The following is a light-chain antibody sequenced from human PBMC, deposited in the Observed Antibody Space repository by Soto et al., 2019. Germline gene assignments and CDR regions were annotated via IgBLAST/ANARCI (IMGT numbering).Light chain of an antibody. CDR1: QSVSSDY. CDR3: QQYGSSPWT. V-gene: IGKV3-20*01. Sequence: EIVLTQSPGTLSLSPGERAALSCRASQSVSSDYLAWYRQKPGQAPRLLIYSASTRATGIPNRFSGSGSGTDFTLTINRLEPEDFAVYYCQQYGSSPWTFGQGTKVKVK. CDR2: SAS. J-gene: IGKJ1*01.